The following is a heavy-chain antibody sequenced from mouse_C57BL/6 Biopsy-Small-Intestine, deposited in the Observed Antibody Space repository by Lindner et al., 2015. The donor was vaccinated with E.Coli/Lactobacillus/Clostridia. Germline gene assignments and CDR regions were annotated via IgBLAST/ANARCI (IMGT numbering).Heavy chain of an antibody. V-gene: IGHV1-18*01. D-gene: IGHD3-1*01. Sequence: VKVSCKTSGYTFGDYYIHWVRQAPGQGLEWMGWINPNSGATNDAQKFQGWVTLSRDTATTTAYMEMRSLKSDDTAVYYCATSSRTSCLENWGQGTLVTVSS. CDR3: ATSSRTSCLEN. CDR2: INPNSGAT. CDR1: GYTFGDYY. J-gene: IGHJ4*01.